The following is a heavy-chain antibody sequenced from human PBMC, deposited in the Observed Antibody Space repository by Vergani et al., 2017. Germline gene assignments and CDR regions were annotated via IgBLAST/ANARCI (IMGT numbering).Heavy chain of an antibody. CDR2: IYTSGST. J-gene: IGHJ4*02. CDR1: GGSISSGNYY. Sequence: QVQLQESGPGLVKPSQTLSLTCTVSGGSISSGNYYWSWIRQAAGKRLEWIGRIYTSGSTNYNPSRKSRVTMSVDTSKNQFSLKLRFVTAADTAVYYCARGSTIFGYWGQGALVTVSS. D-gene: IGHD5/OR15-5a*01. V-gene: IGHV4-61*02. CDR3: ARGSTIFGY.